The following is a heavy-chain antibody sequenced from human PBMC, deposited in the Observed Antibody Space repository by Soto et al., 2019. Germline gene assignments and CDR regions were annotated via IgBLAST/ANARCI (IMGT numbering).Heavy chain of an antibody. Sequence: QVQLQESGPGLVKPSQTLSLTCTVSGGSISSGGYYWSWIRQHPGKGLEWIGYIYYSGSTYYNPSLKSRVTISVDTSKNQFSLKRISVTAADTVVYYCARWNCYDYIWGSYRFAFDIWGQGTMVTVSS. D-gene: IGHD3-16*02. V-gene: IGHV4-31*03. CDR1: GGSISSGGYY. CDR3: ARWNCYDYIWGSYRFAFDI. J-gene: IGHJ3*02. CDR2: IYYSGST.